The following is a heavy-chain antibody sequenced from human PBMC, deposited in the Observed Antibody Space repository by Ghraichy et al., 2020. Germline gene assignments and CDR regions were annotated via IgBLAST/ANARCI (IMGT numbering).Heavy chain of an antibody. CDR1: GGSISSSNW. D-gene: IGHD3-3*01. V-gene: IGHV4-4*02. CDR2: INHSGST. Sequence: SETLSLTCAVSGGSISSSNWWSWVRQPPGKGLEWIGEINHSGSTNYNPSLKSRVTISVDTSKNQFSLKLSSVTAADTAVYYCARGVYYDFWSGTLDYWGQGTLVTVSS. J-gene: IGHJ4*02. CDR3: ARGVYYDFWSGTLDY.